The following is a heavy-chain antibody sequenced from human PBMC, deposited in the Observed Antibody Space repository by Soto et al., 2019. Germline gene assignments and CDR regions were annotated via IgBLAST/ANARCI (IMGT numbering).Heavy chain of an antibody. CDR1: GGSISSYY. CDR2: IYYSGST. D-gene: IGHD6-6*01. CDR3: ARQLRSIADNWFDP. Sequence: SETLSLTCTVSGGSISSYYWSWIRQPPGKGLEWIGYIYYSGSTNYNPSLKSRVTISVDTSKNQFSLKLSSVTAADTAVYYCARQLRSIADNWFDPLGQGTLVTVSS. V-gene: IGHV4-59*08. J-gene: IGHJ5*02.